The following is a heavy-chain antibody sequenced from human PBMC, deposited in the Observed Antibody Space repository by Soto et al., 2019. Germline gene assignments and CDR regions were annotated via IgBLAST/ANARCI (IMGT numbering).Heavy chain of an antibody. CDR2: FDPEDGET. Sequence: QVPLVQSGAEVKKPGASVKVSCKVSGYTLTELSMHWVRQAPGKGLEWMGGFDPEDGETIYAQKFQGRVTMTEDTSTDTAYMELSSLRSEDTAVYYCATGAGIASGWPPSVAFDIWGQGTMVTVYS. CDR3: ATGAGIASGWPPSVAFDI. V-gene: IGHV1-24*01. CDR1: GYTLTELS. J-gene: IGHJ3*02. D-gene: IGHD6-25*01.